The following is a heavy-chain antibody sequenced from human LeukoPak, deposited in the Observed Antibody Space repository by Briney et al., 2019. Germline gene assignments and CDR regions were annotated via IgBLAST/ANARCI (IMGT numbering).Heavy chain of an antibody. J-gene: IGHJ4*02. V-gene: IGHV1-8*01. D-gene: IGHD3-22*01. CDR3: ARVSTYYYDSSGYTGFDY. Sequence: GASVKVSCKASGYTFTSYDINWVRQATGQGLEWMGWMNPNSGNTGYAQKFQGRVTMTRNTSISTAYMELSSLRSEDTAVYYCARVSTYYYDSSGYTGFDYWGQGTLVTVSS. CDR2: MNPNSGNT. CDR1: GYTFTSYD.